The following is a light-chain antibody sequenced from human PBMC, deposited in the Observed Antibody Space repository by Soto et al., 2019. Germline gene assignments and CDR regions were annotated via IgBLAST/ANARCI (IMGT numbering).Light chain of an antibody. Sequence: EIVLTQYPGTLSLSPGERATLSCRASQSGFSFYLAWFQQKPGQAPRLLIYGACTRATGIPDRFSGSGSGTDFTLTISRLEPEDFAVYYCHQYGNSPWTLGQGTKVEIK. CDR2: GAC. CDR1: QSGFSFY. V-gene: IGKV3-20*01. J-gene: IGKJ1*01. CDR3: HQYGNSPWT.